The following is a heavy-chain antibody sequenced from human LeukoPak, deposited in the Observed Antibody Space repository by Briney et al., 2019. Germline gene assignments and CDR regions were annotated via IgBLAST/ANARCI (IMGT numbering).Heavy chain of an antibody. CDR3: ARDEGVSYYDILTGYSHPFDY. CDR1: GYTFTSYG. CDR2: ISAYNGNT. Sequence: ASVKLSCKASGYTFTSYGISWVRHAPGQGLEWMGWISAYNGNTNYAQKLQGRVTMTTDTSTSTAYMELRSLRSDDTAVYYCARDEGVSYYDILTGYSHPFDYWGQGTLVTVSS. D-gene: IGHD3-9*01. V-gene: IGHV1-18*01. J-gene: IGHJ4*02.